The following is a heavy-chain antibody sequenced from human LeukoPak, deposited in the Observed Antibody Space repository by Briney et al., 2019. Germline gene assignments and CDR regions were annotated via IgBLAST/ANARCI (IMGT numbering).Heavy chain of an antibody. CDR2: INHSGST. V-gene: IGHV4-34*01. CDR1: GGSFSGYY. CDR3: SRVPYYDYVWGSYRRNWFDP. J-gene: IGHJ5*02. Sequence: PSETLSLTCAVYGGSFSGYYWSWIRQPPGKGLEWIGEINHSGSTNYNPSLTRRVTISVDTSKNQFSLKLSSVTAAEPAVYYCSRVPYYDYVWGSYRRNWFDPWGQGTLVTVSS. D-gene: IGHD3-16*02.